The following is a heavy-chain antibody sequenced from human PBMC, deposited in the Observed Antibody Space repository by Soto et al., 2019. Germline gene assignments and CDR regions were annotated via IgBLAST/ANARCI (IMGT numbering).Heavy chain of an antibody. CDR2: VYFSGNT. CDR1: GGSLSSYY. V-gene: IGHV4-59*01. CDR3: ARTTAVPNSLRSRYFFDY. D-gene: IGHD4-17*01. J-gene: IGHJ4*02. Sequence: SETLSLTCTVSGGSLSSYYWTWIRQSPGKGLEWIGYVYFSGNTNYNPSLKSRVTISIDLSKNQFSLRLSSVTTADTALYYCARTTAVPNSLRSRYFFDYWGQGTLVTVSS.